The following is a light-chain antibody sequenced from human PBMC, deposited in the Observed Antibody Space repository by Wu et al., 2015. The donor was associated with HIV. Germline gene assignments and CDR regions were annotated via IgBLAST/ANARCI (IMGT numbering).Light chain of an antibody. CDR2: AAS. Sequence: DIQMTQSPSSLSASVGDRVTITCRASQSISSYLNWYQQRPGKAPKLLIYAASSLQSGVPSRFSGSGSGTDFTLTISRLEPEDSAVYYCQQRSNWPPGLTFGGGTKVEIK. CDR1: QSISSY. V-gene: IGKV1-39*01. J-gene: IGKJ4*01. CDR3: QQRSNWPPGLT.